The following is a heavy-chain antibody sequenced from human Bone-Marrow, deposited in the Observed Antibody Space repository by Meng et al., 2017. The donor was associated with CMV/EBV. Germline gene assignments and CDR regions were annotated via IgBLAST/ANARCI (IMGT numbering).Heavy chain of an antibody. V-gene: IGHV4-39*07. CDR2: IAHSGST. Sequence: GSLRLSCTVSGGSISSSSYYWGWIRQPPGKGLEWIGEIAHSGSTNYNPSLKSRVTISVDTSKNQFSLKLSSVIAADTAVYYCARRQRGYRDWYFDLWGRDPLVTVSS. CDR1: GGSISSSSYY. D-gene: IGHD5-18*01. J-gene: IGHJ2*01. CDR3: ARRQRGYRDWYFDL.